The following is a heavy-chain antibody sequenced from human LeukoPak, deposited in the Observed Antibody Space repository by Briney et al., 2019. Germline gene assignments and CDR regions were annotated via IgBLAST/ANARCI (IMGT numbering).Heavy chain of an antibody. Sequence: GGSLRLSCAASGFTFSSYAMSWVRQAPGKGLEWVSAISGSGGSTYYADSVTGRFTISRDNSKNTQYLQKNSLRAEDTADNYCAKDKVRALWFGELYYCDYWGQGTLVTVSS. V-gene: IGHV3-23*01. J-gene: IGHJ4*02. CDR3: AKDKVRALWFGELYYCDY. CDR2: ISGSGGST. D-gene: IGHD3-10*01. CDR1: GFTFSSYA.